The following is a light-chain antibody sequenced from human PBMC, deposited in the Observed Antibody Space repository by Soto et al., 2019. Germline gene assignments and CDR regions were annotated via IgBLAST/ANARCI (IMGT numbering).Light chain of an antibody. J-gene: IGLJ1*01. CDR1: SSDIGSYNC. V-gene: IGLV2-18*02. CDR2: EVN. CDR3: SSFTTSDTYV. Sequence: QSVLTQPPSVSGSPGQSVTISCTGTSSDIGSYNCVSWYQQPPGAAPKLMICEVNNRPSGVPERFSGSKSGNTASLTIFGLQAEDEADYYCSSFTTSDTYVFGTGTKVTVL.